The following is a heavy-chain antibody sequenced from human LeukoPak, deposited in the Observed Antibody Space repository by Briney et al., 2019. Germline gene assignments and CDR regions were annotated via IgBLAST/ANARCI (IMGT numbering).Heavy chain of an antibody. CDR3: AKGATTMSTADAFVL. D-gene: IGHD4-17*01. CDR1: GFTFSSYG. CDR2: IWYDGSNK. V-gene: IGHV3-30*02. Sequence: GGSLRLSCAASGFTFSSYGMHWVRQAPGKGLEWVAVIWYDGSNKYYADSVKGRFTISRDNSKNTVYLQMSSLRTEDTAVYYCAKGATTMSTADAFVLWGQGAMVTVSS. J-gene: IGHJ3*01.